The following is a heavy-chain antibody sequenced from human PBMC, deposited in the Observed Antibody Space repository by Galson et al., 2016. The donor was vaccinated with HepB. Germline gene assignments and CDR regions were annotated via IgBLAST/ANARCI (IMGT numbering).Heavy chain of an antibody. J-gene: IGHJ1*01. CDR2: ISSSTIYI. V-gene: IGHV3-21*01. CDR3: ATDRRSIFGAVTEYFQH. D-gene: IGHD3-3*01. Sequence: KGLEWVSSISSSTIYIYYADSVKGRFTISRDNAKNSLYLQMNSLRDEDTAVYYCATDRRSIFGAVTEYFQHWGQGTLVTVSS.